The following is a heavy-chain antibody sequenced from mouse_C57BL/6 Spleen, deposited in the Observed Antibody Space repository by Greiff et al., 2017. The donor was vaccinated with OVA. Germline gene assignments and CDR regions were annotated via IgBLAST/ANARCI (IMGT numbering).Heavy chain of an antibody. CDR2: IYPGDGAT. CDR3: ATDVRFAY. J-gene: IGHJ3*01. V-gene: IGHV1-82*01. CDR1: GYAFSSSW. Sequence: VQLQQSGPELVKPGASVKISCKASGYAFSSSWMNWVKQRPGKGLEWIGRIYPGDGATNYNGKFKGKATLTADKSSSTAYMQLSSLTSEDSAVYFCATDVRFAYWGQGTLVTVSA.